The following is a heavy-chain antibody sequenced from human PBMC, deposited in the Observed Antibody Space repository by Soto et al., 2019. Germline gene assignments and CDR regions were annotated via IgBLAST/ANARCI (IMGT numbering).Heavy chain of an antibody. CDR3: AKKRYGSYQEPDAFDI. CDR2: IYSAGNT. J-gene: IGHJ3*02. CDR1: GFTVSSNY. Sequence: GGSLRLSCAASGFTVSSNYMSWVRQAPGKGLEWISIIYSAGNTYYADSVKGRFTISRDNSKNTLYLQMNSLRAEDTAVYYCAKKRYGSYQEPDAFDIWGQGTMVTVSS. D-gene: IGHD1-26*01. V-gene: IGHV3-66*01.